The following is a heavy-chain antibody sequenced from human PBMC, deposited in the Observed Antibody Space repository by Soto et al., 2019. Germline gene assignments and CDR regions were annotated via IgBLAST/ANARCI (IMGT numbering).Heavy chain of an antibody. CDR3: ARPPTGYSSSWYFDY. J-gene: IGHJ4*02. D-gene: IGHD6-13*01. Sequence: QVQLVQSGAEVKKPGSSVKVSCKAYGGTFSSYAISWVRQAPGQGIEWMGGIIPILGTANYAQKFQGRVTITADESTSTAYMELSSLRSEDTAAYYCARPPTGYSSSWYFDYWGQGTLVTVSS. CDR1: GGTFSSYA. CDR2: IIPILGTA. V-gene: IGHV1-69*01.